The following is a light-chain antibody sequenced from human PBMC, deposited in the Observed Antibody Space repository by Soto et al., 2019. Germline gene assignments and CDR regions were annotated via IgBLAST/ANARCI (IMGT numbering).Light chain of an antibody. J-gene: IGKJ1*01. CDR3: QQYNNWPPA. V-gene: IGKV3D-15*01. Sequence: EIVLIQSPATLSLSPGERATLSCRASQSVGSYLAWYQHKPGQAPRLLIYGASNRATGIPDRFSGSGSGTEFTLTISSLQSEDFAVYYCQQYNNWPPAFGQGTKVDI. CDR1: QSVGSY. CDR2: GAS.